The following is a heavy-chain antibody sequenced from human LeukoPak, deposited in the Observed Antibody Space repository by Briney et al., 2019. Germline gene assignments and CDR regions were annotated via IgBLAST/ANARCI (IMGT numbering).Heavy chain of an antibody. CDR2: ISSNGGST. CDR1: GFTFSSYA. J-gene: IGHJ4*02. Sequence: GGSLRLSCAASGFTFSSYAMHWVRQAPGKGLEYVSAISSNGGSTYYANSVKGRFTISRDNSKNTLYLQMGSLRAEDMAVYYCAKYSGGFDDSSGYFDYWGQGTLVTVCS. D-gene: IGHD3-22*01. CDR3: AKYSGGFDDSSGYFDY. V-gene: IGHV3-64*01.